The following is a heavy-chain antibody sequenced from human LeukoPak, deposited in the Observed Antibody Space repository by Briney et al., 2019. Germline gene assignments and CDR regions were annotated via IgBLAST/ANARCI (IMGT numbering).Heavy chain of an antibody. CDR3: ARVLPDPGEFDY. CDR2: IYYSGST. CDR1: GGSISSGDYY. Sequence: ETLSLTCTVSGGSISSGDYYWSWIRQPPGKGLEWIGYIYYSGSTNYNPSLKSRVTISVDTSKNQFSLKLSSVTAADTAVYYCARVLPDPGEFDYWGQGTLVTVSS. D-gene: IGHD3-10*01. V-gene: IGHV4-61*08. J-gene: IGHJ4*02.